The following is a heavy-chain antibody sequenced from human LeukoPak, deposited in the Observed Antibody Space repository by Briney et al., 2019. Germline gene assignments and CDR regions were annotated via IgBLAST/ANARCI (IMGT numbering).Heavy chain of an antibody. CDR1: GYTFTGYY. CDR3: ARDEPTLATFAQY. V-gene: IGHV1-2*02. CDR2: INPNSGGT. Sequence: GASVKVSCKASGYTFTGYYMHWVRQAPGQGLEWMGWINPNSGGTNYAQKFQGRVTMTRDTSTSTVYMELSSLRSEDTAVYYCARDEPTLATFAQYWGQGTLVTVSS. J-gene: IGHJ4*02. D-gene: IGHD1-14*01.